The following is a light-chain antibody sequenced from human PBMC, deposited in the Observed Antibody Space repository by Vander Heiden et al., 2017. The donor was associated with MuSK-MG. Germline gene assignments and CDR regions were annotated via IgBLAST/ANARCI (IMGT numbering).Light chain of an antibody. J-gene: IGKJ3*01. CDR3: QQYDKLPEYPRFT. Sequence: DIQMTQSPSSLSASVGDRVTITCQASQDISNYLNWYQQKPGKAPKLLIYDASNLETGVPSRFSGSGSGTDFTFTISSLQPEEMATYYCQQYDKLPEYPRFTFGHGTKVDIK. CDR2: DAS. V-gene: IGKV1-33*01. CDR1: QDISNY.